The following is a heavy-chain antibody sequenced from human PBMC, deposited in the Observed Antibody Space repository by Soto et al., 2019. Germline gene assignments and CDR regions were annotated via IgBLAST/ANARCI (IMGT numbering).Heavy chain of an antibody. CDR3: AYRLAGIWFDP. CDR2: IYWDDDK. J-gene: IGHJ5*02. CDR1: GFSLSTSGVG. D-gene: IGHD1-20*01. V-gene: IGHV2-5*02. Sequence: QITLKESGPTLVKPTQTLALTCTFSGFSLSTSGVGVGWIRQPPGKALEWLALIYWDDDKRYSPSLKSRLTITKDTSKNQVVLTMTNMDPVDTATYYCAYRLAGIWFDPWGQGTLVTVSS.